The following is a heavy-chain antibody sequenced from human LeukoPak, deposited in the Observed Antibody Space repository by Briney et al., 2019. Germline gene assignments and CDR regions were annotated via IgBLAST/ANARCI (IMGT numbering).Heavy chain of an antibody. CDR1: GFTFSSFG. J-gene: IGHJ5*02. CDR2: ISYDGSNQ. V-gene: IGHV3-30*18. CDR3: AKDVHYGSGSYLDP. D-gene: IGHD3-10*01. Sequence: GGSLRLSWAASGFTFSSFGMDWVRQAPGKGLDWFAGISYDGSNQYYADSVKRRFTISRENSKNTLYLQMNSLRAEDTAVYYCAKDVHYGSGSYLDPWGQGTLVTVSS.